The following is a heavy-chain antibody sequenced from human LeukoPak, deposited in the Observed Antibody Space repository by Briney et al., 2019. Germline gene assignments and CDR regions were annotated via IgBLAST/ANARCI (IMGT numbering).Heavy chain of an antibody. CDR2: SGGGGST. Sequence: GGSLRLSCAASGFTVSSNYMSWVRQAPGKGLEWVSAISGGGGSTYYADSVKGRFTISRENAKNSLYLQMNSLRARDTAVYYCARAAYSSTWYSRYFDLWGRGTLVTVSS. CDR3: ARAAYSSTWYSRYFDL. CDR1: GFTVSSNY. V-gene: IGHV3-53*01. J-gene: IGHJ2*01. D-gene: IGHD6-13*01.